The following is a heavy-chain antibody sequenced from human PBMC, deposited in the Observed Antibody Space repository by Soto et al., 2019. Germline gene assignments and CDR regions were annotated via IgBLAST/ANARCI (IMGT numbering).Heavy chain of an antibody. CDR1: GGSFSGYY. CDR3: ARVHCSGGSCLLPY. D-gene: IGHD2-15*01. V-gene: IGHV4-34*01. J-gene: IGHJ4*02. CDR2: INHSGST. Sequence: SETLSLTCAVYGGSFSGYYWSWIRQPPGKGLEWIGEINHSGSTNYNPSLKSRVTISVDTSKNQFSLKLSSVTAADTAVYYCARVHCSGGSCLLPYWGQGTLVTVSS.